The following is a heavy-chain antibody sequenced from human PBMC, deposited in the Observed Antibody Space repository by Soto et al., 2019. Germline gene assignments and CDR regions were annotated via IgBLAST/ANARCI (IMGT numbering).Heavy chain of an antibody. CDR1: GFTVSSNY. CDR2: IKPDGSEK. Sequence: GGSLRLSCAASGFTVSSNYMSWVRQAPGKGLEWVANIKPDGSEKYYVDSVKGRFTISRDDAKNSLYLEMNSLRAEDTAVYYCARLSPYWGQGA. V-gene: IGHV3-7*01. CDR3: ARLSPY. D-gene: IGHD3-16*02. J-gene: IGHJ4*02.